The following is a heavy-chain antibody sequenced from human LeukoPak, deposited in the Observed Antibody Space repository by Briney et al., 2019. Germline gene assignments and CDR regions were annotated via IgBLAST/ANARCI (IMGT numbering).Heavy chain of an antibody. J-gene: IGHJ1*01. V-gene: IGHV3-23*01. D-gene: IGHD2-2*02. CDR2: ISDSGGST. CDR1: GFTFSSYA. CDR3: AKHGSGYCSSTSCYKAEYFQH. Sequence: GGSLRLSCAASGFTFSSYAMSWVRQAPGKGLEWVSAISDSGGSTYYADSVKGRFTISRDNSKNTLYLQMNSLRAEDTAVYYCAKHGSGYCSSTSCYKAEYFQHWGQGTLVTVSS.